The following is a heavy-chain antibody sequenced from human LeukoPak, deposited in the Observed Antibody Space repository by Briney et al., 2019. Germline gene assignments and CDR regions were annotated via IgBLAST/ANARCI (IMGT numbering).Heavy chain of an antibody. D-gene: IGHD6-13*01. CDR1: GFTFDDYA. CDR3: AKAYSSSWYGAFDY. CDR2: ISWNSGSI. V-gene: IGHV3-9*01. Sequence: GGSLRLSCAASGFTFDDYAMHWVRQAPGKGLEWVSGISWNSGSIGYADSVKGRFTISRDNAKNSLYLQMNSLRAEDTALYYCAKAYSSSWYGAFDYWGQGTLVTVSS. J-gene: IGHJ4*02.